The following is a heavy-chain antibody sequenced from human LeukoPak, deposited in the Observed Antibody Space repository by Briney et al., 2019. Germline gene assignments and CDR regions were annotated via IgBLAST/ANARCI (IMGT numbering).Heavy chain of an antibody. Sequence: GSLRLSCAASGFTFSSYSTNWVRQAPGKGLEWVSSISSSSSYIYYADSVKGRFTISRDNAKNSLYLQMNSLRAEDTAVYYCARGRNWNYDYFDYWGQGTLVTVSS. CDR1: GFTFSSYS. V-gene: IGHV3-21*01. J-gene: IGHJ4*02. D-gene: IGHD1-7*01. CDR2: ISSSSSYI. CDR3: ARGRNWNYDYFDY.